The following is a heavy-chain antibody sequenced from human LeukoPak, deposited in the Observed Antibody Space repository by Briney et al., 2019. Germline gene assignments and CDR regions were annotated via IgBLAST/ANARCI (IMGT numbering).Heavy chain of an antibody. CDR2: IIPILGIA. J-gene: IGHJ6*02. Sequence: GSSVKVSCKASGGTFSSYAISWVRQAPGQGLEWMGRIIPILGIANYAQKFQGRVTITADKSTSTAYIELSSLRSEDTAVYYCARITVYYYGMDVWGQGTTVTVSS. V-gene: IGHV1-69*04. CDR1: GGTFSSYA. D-gene: IGHD1-20*01. CDR3: ARITVYYYGMDV.